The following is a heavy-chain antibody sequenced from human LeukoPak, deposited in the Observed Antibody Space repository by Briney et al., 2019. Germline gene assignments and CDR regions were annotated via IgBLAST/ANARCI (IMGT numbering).Heavy chain of an antibody. CDR3: AQDAEEKGYGRPVEYFQH. D-gene: IGHD3-10*01. J-gene: IGHJ1*01. CDR1: ALTFSRHV. CDR2: ISGYGDST. Sequence: GGSLRLSCASSALTFSRHVINWVRQAPGKGLEWVSAISGYGDSTFYADSVKGRFSISRDNSKNTVYLQIDSLRVEDAAVYYCAQDAEEKGYGRPVEYFQHWGQGTLVTVSS. V-gene: IGHV3-23*01.